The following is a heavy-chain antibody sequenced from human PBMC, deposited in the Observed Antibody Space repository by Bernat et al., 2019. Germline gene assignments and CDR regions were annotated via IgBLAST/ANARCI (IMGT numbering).Heavy chain of an antibody. V-gene: IGHV3-74*03. J-gene: IGHJ5*02. CDR1: GFTFSSYW. CDR3: ARSYCSGNSCPNGFDP. CDR2: INSDGSNT. D-gene: IGHD2-15*01. Sequence: EVQLVESGGGLVQPGGSLRLSCAASGFTFSSYWMHWVRQAPGKGLVWVSRINSDGSNTKYADSVKGRFTFSRDNAKYTLYLQMNSLRAEDTAVYYCARSYCSGNSCPNGFDPWGQGTLVTVSS.